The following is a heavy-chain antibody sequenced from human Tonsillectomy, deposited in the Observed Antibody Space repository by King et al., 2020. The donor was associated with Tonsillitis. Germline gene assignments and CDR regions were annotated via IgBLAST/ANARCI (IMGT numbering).Heavy chain of an antibody. CDR3: ARHPMVVVPAAAGPWFDP. CDR2: IYYSGST. V-gene: IGHV4-39*01. Sequence: QLQESGPGLVKPSETLSLTCTVSGGSISSSSYYWGWIRQPPGKGLEWIGSIYYSGSTYYNPSLKSRVTISVDTSKNQFSRKLSSVTASDPAVYYCARHPMVVVPAAAGPWFDPWGQGTLVTVSS. CDR1: GGSISSSSYY. J-gene: IGHJ5*02. D-gene: IGHD2-2*01.